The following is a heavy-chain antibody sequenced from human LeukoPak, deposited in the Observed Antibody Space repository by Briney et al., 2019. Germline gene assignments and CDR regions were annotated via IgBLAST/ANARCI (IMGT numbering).Heavy chain of an antibody. CDR3: AKDIGRFLESLDY. J-gene: IGHJ4*02. V-gene: IGHV3-9*01. Sequence: GRSLRPSCAASGFTFDDYAMHWVRQAPGKGLEWVSGISWNSGSIGYADSVKGRFTISRDNAKNSLYLQMNSLRAEDTALYYCAKDIGRFLESLDYWGQGTLVTVSS. CDR2: ISWNSGSI. CDR1: GFTFDDYA. D-gene: IGHD3-3*01.